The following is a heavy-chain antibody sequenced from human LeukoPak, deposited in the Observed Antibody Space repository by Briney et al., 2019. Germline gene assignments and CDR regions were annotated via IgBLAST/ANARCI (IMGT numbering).Heavy chain of an antibody. D-gene: IGHD3-3*01. Sequence: PSETLSLTCTVSGASISSSSDYWTWIRQPAGKALEWIGRIYSGGTTTYNPSLESRVTISVDTSKNQFSLKLSSVTAADTAMYYCARDWRLADNNWFDPWGQGTLVTVSS. CDR3: ARDWRLADNNWFDP. CDR2: IYSGGTT. V-gene: IGHV4-61*02. CDR1: GASISSSSDY. J-gene: IGHJ5*02.